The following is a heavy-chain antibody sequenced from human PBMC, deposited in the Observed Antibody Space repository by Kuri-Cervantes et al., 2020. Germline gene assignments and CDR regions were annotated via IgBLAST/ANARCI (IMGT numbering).Heavy chain of an antibody. V-gene: IGHV3-7*01. Sequence: GGSLRLSCAASGFTFSSYWMSWVRQAPGKGLEWVANIKQDGSEKYYVDSVKGRFTISRDNAKNSLYLQMNSLRAEDTAVYYCAREGLEHGAWFGELFGIDYWGQGTLVTVSS. CDR2: IKQDGSEK. CDR1: GFTFSSYW. J-gene: IGHJ4*02. CDR3: AREGLEHGAWFGELFGIDY. D-gene: IGHD3-10*01.